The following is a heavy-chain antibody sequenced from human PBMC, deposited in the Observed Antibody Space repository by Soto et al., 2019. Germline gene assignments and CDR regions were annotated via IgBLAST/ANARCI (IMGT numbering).Heavy chain of an antibody. Sequence: LVQSVAEAKKPGASVKVSCKASGYTFSTSTISWVRQAPGQGLEGMGWIKENSGNTNYAPKIQGRITMTTDTCTSPADIQSRNLISDDTAMYYCAIADYGDDDYCGQGTLVTVAS. J-gene: IGHJ4*02. D-gene: IGHD4-17*01. CDR1: GYTFSTST. V-gene: IGHV1-18*01. CDR3: AIADYGDDDY. CDR2: IKENSGNT.